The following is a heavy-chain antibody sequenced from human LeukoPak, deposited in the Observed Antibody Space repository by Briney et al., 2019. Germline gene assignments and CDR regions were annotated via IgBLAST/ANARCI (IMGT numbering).Heavy chain of an antibody. CDR2: VSGSGETT. D-gene: IGHD1-20*01. J-gene: IGHJ4*02. CDR3: AKGRTLPITVACGDPFDY. V-gene: IGHV3-23*01. Sequence: GGSLRLSCAASGFTFTSYAMSWVRQAPGKGLEWVSTVSGSGETTYYADSVKGRFAISRDNSKNTLYLQMNRLRAEDTALYYCAKGRTLPITVACGDPFDYCGQGALVTVSS. CDR1: GFTFTSYA.